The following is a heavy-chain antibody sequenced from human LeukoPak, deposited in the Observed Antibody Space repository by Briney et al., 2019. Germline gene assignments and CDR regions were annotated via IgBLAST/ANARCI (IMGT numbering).Heavy chain of an antibody. J-gene: IGHJ6*03. CDR2: IYYSGST. CDR3: ASFDCGGDCYYPLDYYYYYMDV. D-gene: IGHD2-21*02. CDR1: GGSINSYY. Sequence: SETLSLTCTVSGGSINSYYWSWIRQPPGKGLEWIGYIYYSGSTNYNPSLKSRVTISVDTSKNQFSLKLSSVTAADTAVYYCASFDCGGDCYYPLDYYYYYMDVWGKGTTVTVSS. V-gene: IGHV4-59*01.